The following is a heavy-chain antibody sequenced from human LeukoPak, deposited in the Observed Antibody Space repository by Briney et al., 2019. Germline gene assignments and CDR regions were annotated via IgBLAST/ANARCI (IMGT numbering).Heavy chain of an antibody. Sequence: SETLSLTCTVSGGSISSSSYYWGWIRQPPGKGLEWIGSIYYSGSTYYNPSLKSRVTISVDTSKNQFSLKLSSMTAADTAVYYCARDLGAFDIWGQGTMVTVSS. CDR1: GGSISSSSYY. J-gene: IGHJ3*02. CDR3: ARDLGAFDI. D-gene: IGHD7-27*01. CDR2: IYYSGST. V-gene: IGHV4-39*07.